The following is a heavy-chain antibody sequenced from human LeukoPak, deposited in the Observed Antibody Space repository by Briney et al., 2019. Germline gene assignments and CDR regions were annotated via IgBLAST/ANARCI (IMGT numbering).Heavy chain of an antibody. CDR2: ISGSGGST. V-gene: IGHV3-23*01. Sequence: GGSLRLSCAASGFTFSSYAMSWVRQAPGKGLEWVSAISGSGGSTYYADSVKGRFTISGDNSKNTLYLQMNSLRAEDTAVYYCAKFRPITSVAGTIFHYWGQGTLVTVSS. CDR1: GFTFSSYA. J-gene: IGHJ4*02. D-gene: IGHD6-19*01. CDR3: AKFRPITSVAGTIFHY.